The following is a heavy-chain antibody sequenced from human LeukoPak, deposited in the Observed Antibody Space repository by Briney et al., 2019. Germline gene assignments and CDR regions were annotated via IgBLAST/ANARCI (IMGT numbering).Heavy chain of an antibody. D-gene: IGHD1-14*01. CDR1: GFTFTDYS. CDR3: AKGAGFAEPLPDY. CDR2: ISSDSGHI. Sequence: GGSLRLSCAAAGFTFTDYSMNWVRQAPGKGLEWVSTISSDSGHIYYADSVKGRFTISRDNAENSLYLQINSLRAEDTAVYYCAKGAGFAEPLPDYWGQGTLVTVSS. V-gene: IGHV3-21*01. J-gene: IGHJ4*02.